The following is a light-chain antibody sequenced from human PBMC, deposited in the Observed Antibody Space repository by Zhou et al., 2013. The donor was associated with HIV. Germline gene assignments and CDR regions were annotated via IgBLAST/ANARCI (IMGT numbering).Light chain of an antibody. Sequence: EIVLTQSPATLSLSPGERASLSCRASQSVSSNLAWYQQKPGQAPRLVVYGTSTRAPGIPARFSGSGSGTEFTLTISSLRSEDFAVYYCQQYNDWPPRGTFGGGPGWRSN. V-gene: IGKV3-15*01. CDR2: GTS. CDR3: QQYNDWPPRGT. CDR1: QSVSSN. J-gene: IGKJ4*01.